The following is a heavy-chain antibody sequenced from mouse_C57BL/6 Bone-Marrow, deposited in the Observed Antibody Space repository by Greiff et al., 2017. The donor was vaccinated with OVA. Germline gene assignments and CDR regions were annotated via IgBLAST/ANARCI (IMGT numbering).Heavy chain of an antibody. D-gene: IGHD1-1*01. CDR1: GFSFNTYA. V-gene: IGHV10-1*01. Sequence: DVKLVESGGGLVQPKGSLKLSCAASGFSFNTYAMNWVRQAPGKGLEWVARIRSKSNNYATYYADSVKDRFTISRDDSESMLYLQMNNLKTEDTAMYYCVRHDGSSYGDWFAYWGQGTLVTVSA. CDR2: IRSKSNNYAT. J-gene: IGHJ3*01. CDR3: VRHDGSSYGDWFAY.